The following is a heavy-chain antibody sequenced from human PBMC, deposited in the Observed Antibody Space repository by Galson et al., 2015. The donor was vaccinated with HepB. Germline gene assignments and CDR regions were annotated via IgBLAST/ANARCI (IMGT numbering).Heavy chain of an antibody. CDR3: ARGRPIVVVLAGMDV. D-gene: IGHD2-21*01. CDR1: GYTFTSYD. Sequence: SVKVSCKASGYTFTSYDINWVRQATGQGLEWMGWMNPNSGNTGYAQKFQGRVTMTRNTSISTAYMELSSLRSEDTAVYYCARGRPIVVVLAGMDVWGQGTTVTVSS. CDR2: MNPNSGNT. V-gene: IGHV1-8*01. J-gene: IGHJ6*02.